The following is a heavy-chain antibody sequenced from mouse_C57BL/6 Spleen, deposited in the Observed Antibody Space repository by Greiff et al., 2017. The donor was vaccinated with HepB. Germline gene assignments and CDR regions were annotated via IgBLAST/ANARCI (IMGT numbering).Heavy chain of an antibody. CDR2: ISSGSSTI. J-gene: IGHJ1*03. V-gene: IGHV5-17*01. CDR3: ATDGYWYFDV. Sequence: DVKLVESGGGLVKPGGSLKLSCAASGFTFSDYGMHWVRQAPEKGLEWVAYISSGSSTIYYADTVKGRFTISRDNAKNTLFLQMTSLRSEDTAMYYCATDGYWYFDVWGTGTTVTVSS. D-gene: IGHD2-3*01. CDR1: GFTFSDYG.